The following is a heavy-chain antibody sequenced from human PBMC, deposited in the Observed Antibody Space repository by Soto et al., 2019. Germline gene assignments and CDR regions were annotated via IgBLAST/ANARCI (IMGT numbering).Heavy chain of an antibody. D-gene: IGHD2-21*02. J-gene: IGHJ6*02. CDR1: GGSISRYY. Sequence: PSETLSLTCTVSGGSISRYYWNWIRQPPGKGLEWIGYIYYSGSTNYNPSLKSRVTISVDTSKNQFSLKLSSVTAADTAVYYCARDLWGYCGTDCYPLDVWGQGTTVPSP. V-gene: IGHV4-59*01. CDR3: ARDLWGYCGTDCYPLDV. CDR2: IYYSGST.